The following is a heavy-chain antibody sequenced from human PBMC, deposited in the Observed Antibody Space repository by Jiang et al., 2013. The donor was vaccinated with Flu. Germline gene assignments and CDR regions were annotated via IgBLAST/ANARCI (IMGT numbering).Heavy chain of an antibody. V-gene: IGHV1-18*01. CDR2: ISPFKGTT. CDR1: DYTFTSYG. D-gene: IGHD1-1*01. Sequence: SVKVSCKASDYTFTSYGISWVRQAPGQGLEWMGWISPFKGTTNYAQKLQGRVSMTTDTSTSTAYMEVRSLRSDDTAVYYCAREGSISAGYHYNYYGMDVWGQGTTVTVSS. J-gene: IGHJ6*02. CDR3: AREGSISAGYHYNYYGMDV.